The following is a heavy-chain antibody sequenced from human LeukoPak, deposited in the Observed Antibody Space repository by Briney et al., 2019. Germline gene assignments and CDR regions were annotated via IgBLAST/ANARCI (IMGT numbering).Heavy chain of an antibody. V-gene: IGHV3-48*01. D-gene: IGHD2-15*01. CDR3: AKSGGAYCSGGSCQGIDY. CDR1: GFTFSNYR. CDR2: ISESGGDV. Sequence: GGSLRLSCAASGFTFSNYRMNWVRQAPGKGPEWVSFISESGGDVYYRDSVKGRFTVSRDNAKNSLYLQMDSLRAEDTAVYYCAKSGGAYCSGGSCQGIDYWGQGTLVTVSS. J-gene: IGHJ4*02.